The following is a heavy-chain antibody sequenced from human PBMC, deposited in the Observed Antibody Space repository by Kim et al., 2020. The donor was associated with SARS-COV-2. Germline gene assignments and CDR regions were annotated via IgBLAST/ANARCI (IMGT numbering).Heavy chain of an antibody. CDR3: ARVAGWQQLVGGFDY. D-gene: IGHD6-13*01. Sequence: SVKVSCKASGGTFSSYAISWVRQAPGQGLEWMGGIIPIFGTANYAQKFQGRVTITADESTSTAYMELSSLRSEDTAVYYCARVAGWQQLVGGFDYWGQGTLVTVSS. CDR1: GGTFSSYA. J-gene: IGHJ4*02. V-gene: IGHV1-69*13. CDR2: IIPIFGTA.